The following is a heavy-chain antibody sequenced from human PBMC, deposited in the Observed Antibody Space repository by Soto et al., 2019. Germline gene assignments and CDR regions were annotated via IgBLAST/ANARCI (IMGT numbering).Heavy chain of an antibody. D-gene: IGHD6-13*01. V-gene: IGHV5-10-1*01. J-gene: IGHJ5*02. CDR2: IDPSDSYI. CDR3: ARRHSSSSAFDP. Sequence: GASLKISCEGSGYSFTRYWISWVHQMPGKGLEWMGRIDPSDSYINYSPSFLGHVTISADKSISTAYLQWSSLKASDTAMYYCARRHSSSSAFDPWGQGTLVTVSS. CDR1: GYSFTRYW.